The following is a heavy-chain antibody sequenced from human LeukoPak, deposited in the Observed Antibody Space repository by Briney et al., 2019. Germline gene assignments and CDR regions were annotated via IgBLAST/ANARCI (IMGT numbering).Heavy chain of an antibody. CDR3: ARGYCSSTSCYLFGYYYMDV. CDR1: GFTFSNYW. V-gene: IGHV3-7*01. D-gene: IGHD2-2*01. Sequence: GGSLRLSCAASGFTFSNYWMTWVRQAPGKGLEWVANIKQDGSEISYVDSVKGRFTISRDNAKNSLYLQMNNLRVEDTAVYYCARGYCSSTSCYLFGYYYMDVWGKGTTVTVSS. J-gene: IGHJ6*03. CDR2: IKQDGSEI.